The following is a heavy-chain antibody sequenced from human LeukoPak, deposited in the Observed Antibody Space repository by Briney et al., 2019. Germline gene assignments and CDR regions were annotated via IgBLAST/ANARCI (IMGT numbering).Heavy chain of an antibody. J-gene: IGHJ4*02. CDR1: GFTFSSYG. Sequence: PGGSLRLSCAASGFTFSSYGMHWVRQAPGKGLEWVAVIWYDGSNKYYADSVKGRFTISRDNSKNTLYLQMNSLRAEDTAVYYCARDFAPYCGGDCYSVYYFDYWGQGTLVTVSS. V-gene: IGHV3-33*01. D-gene: IGHD2-21*02. CDR2: IWYDGSNK. CDR3: ARDFAPYCGGDCYSVYYFDY.